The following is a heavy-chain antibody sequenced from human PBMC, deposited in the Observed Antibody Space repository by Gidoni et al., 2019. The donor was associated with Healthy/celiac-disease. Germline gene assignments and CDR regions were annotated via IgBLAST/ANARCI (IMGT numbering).Heavy chain of an antibody. CDR1: GFTFSSYG. D-gene: IGHD2-15*01. V-gene: IGHV3-33*01. CDR3: ARGTVVVVAAAQYYFDY. Sequence: QVQLVESGGGVVQPGRSLRLSCAASGFTFSSYGMHWVRQAPGKGLEWVAVIWYDGSNKYYADSVKGRFTISRDNSKNTLYLQMNSLRAEDTAVYYCARGTVVVVAAAQYYFDYWGQGTLVTVSS. J-gene: IGHJ4*02. CDR2: IWYDGSNK.